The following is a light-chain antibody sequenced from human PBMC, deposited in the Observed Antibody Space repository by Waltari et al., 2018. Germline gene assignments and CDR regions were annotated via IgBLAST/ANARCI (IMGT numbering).Light chain of an antibody. CDR1: SLKTYY. CDR2: GKN. Sequence: SSELTQDPAVSVALGQTVKITCQGDSLKTYYPSWYQQKPGQAPVLVIYGKNIRPSGIPYRLSGSRSGNTASLTVTGAQAEDEADYYCNSRDTSGFPVVFGGGTKVTVL. J-gene: IGLJ2*01. V-gene: IGLV3-19*01. CDR3: NSRDTSGFPVV.